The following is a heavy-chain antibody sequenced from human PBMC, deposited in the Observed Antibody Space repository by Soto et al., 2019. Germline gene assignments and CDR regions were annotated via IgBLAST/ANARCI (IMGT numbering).Heavy chain of an antibody. CDR2: ISGSGGHI. CDR3: ARDLTSDWGLGSNWYVDL. D-gene: IGHD6-19*01. J-gene: IGHJ2*01. Sequence: EVQLVESGGGLVKPGGSLRLSCAASGFTFGYYGVNWVRQAPGKGLEWISSISGSGGHIYYADSVKGRFTISRDNAKNSLFLQINSLRVEDTAVYYCARDLTSDWGLGSNWYVDLWGRGTLVIVSS. V-gene: IGHV3-21*01. CDR1: GFTFGYYG.